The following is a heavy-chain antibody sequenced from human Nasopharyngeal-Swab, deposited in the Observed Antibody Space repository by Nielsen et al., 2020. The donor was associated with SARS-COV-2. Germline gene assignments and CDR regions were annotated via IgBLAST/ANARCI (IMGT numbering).Heavy chain of an antibody. CDR1: GGSISSYY. CDR3: VRPYYYYMDV. Sequence: SETLSLTCTVSGGSISSYYWSWIRQPPGKGLEWIGYIYYSGSTNYNPFLKSRVTISVDTSKNQFSLKLTSVTAADTAVYYCVRPYYYYMDVWGEGTTVTVSS. CDR2: IYYSGST. V-gene: IGHV4-59*12. J-gene: IGHJ6*03.